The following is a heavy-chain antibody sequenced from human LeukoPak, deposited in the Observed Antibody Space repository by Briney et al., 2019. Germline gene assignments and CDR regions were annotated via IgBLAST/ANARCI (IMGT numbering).Heavy chain of an antibody. D-gene: IGHD3-3*01. Sequence: SVKVSCKASGYTFTGYYMHWVRQAPGQGLEWMGGIIPIFGTANYAQKFQGRVTITADESTSTAYMELSSLRSEDTAVYYCAREGVRYYDFWSGRNWFDPWGQGTLVTVSS. CDR2: IIPIFGTA. CDR1: GYTFTGYY. V-gene: IGHV1-69*13. J-gene: IGHJ5*02. CDR3: AREGVRYYDFWSGRNWFDP.